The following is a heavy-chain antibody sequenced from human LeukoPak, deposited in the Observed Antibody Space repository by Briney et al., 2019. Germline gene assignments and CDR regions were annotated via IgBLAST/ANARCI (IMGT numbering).Heavy chain of an antibody. Sequence: SETLSLTYAVYGGSFSGYYWSWIRQPPGKGLEWIGEINHSGSTNYNPSLKSRVTISVDTSKNQFSLKLSSVTAADTAVYYCARPIYYYDSSGYGSFDYWGQGTLVTVSS. D-gene: IGHD3-22*01. J-gene: IGHJ4*02. CDR3: ARPIYYYDSSGYGSFDY. CDR2: INHSGST. V-gene: IGHV4-34*01. CDR1: GGSFSGYY.